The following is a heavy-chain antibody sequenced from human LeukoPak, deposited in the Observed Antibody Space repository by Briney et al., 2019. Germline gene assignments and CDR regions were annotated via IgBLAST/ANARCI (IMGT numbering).Heavy chain of an antibody. J-gene: IGHJ3*02. V-gene: IGHV3-49*04. Sequence: GGSLRLSCTASGFTFGDYVMSWVRQAPGKGLEWVGFIRSKAYGGTTKNAASVRGRFTISRDDSRSIAYLQMNSLKTEDTAVYYCTRRYNYDSSGYYYVRDAFDIWGQGTMVTVSS. CDR3: TRRYNYDSSGYYYVRDAFDI. CDR2: IRSKAYGGTT. CDR1: GFTFGDYV. D-gene: IGHD3-22*01.